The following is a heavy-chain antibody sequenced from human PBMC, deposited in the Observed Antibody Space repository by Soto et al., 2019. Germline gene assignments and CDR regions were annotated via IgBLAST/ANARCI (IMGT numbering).Heavy chain of an antibody. CDR2: IYGSGAT. J-gene: IGHJ3*01. V-gene: IGHV3-53*01. CDR1: GFSVSTTY. D-gene: IGHD5-12*01. Sequence: GSLRLSCAASGFSVSTTYMNWVRQAPGKGLEWLSLIYGSGATYYSDSVKGRFTVSRDSSKNTLYLQLSSLTAEDTAVYYCARERTSKWPPDAFDLWGQGTLVTVSS. CDR3: ARERTSKWPPDAFDL.